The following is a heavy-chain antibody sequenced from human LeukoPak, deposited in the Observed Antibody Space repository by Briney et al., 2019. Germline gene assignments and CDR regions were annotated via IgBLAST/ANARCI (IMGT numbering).Heavy chain of an antibody. V-gene: IGHV4-59*08. CDR2: IDYSGST. CDR3: ARFGSDTYGYKYYFDS. Sequence: PSETLSLTCSVSGGSISTYYWSWIRQPPGKGLEWIGYIDYSGSTNYNSSLKSRVTMSVDTSKNQFSLKLRSVTAADTAVYYCARFGSDTYGYKYYFDSWGQGALVTVSS. CDR1: GGSISTYY. J-gene: IGHJ4*02. D-gene: IGHD3-16*01.